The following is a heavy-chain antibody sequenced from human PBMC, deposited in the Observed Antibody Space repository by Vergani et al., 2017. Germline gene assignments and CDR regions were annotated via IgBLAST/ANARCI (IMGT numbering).Heavy chain of an antibody. Sequence: QVHLVESGGGVVQPGRSLRLSCVVSGFTSSYYCMHWVRQAPGKGLEWVAVISYDGTQKYYADSVKGRFTISRYNSKSTLYLQMNSLRTEDTAVYYCATKSCGTPGCQIGYFREWGQGTLVTVSS. CDR2: ISYDGTQK. CDR3: ATKSCGTPGCQIGYFRE. CDR1: GFTSSYYC. D-gene: IGHD1-1*01. V-gene: IGHV3-30*03. J-gene: IGHJ1*01.